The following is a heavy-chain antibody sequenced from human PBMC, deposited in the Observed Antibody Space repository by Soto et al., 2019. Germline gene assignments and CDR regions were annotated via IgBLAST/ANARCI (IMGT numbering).Heavy chain of an antibody. Sequence: SVKVSCKASGGTFSSYAISWVRHAPGQGLEWMGGIIPIFGTANYAQKFRGRVTITADESTSTAYMELSSLRSEDTAVYYCARDLGDNSSDYWGQGTLVTVSS. V-gene: IGHV1-69*13. D-gene: IGHD6-13*01. CDR1: GGTFSSYA. CDR2: IIPIFGTA. CDR3: ARDLGDNSSDY. J-gene: IGHJ4*02.